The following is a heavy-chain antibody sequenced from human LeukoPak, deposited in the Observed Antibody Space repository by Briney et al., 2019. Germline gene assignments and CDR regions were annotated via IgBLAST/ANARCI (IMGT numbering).Heavy chain of an antibody. J-gene: IGHJ4*02. CDR1: GFTFNGYW. D-gene: IGHD2-8*01. CDR3: ARLKDDVTKLDY. V-gene: IGHV3-7*01. CDR2: INQDGGEK. Sequence: GGSLRLSCAASGFTFNGYWMSWVRQAPGKGLEWVANINQDGGEKRYVDSVQGRFTISRDNTKNSLFLQMNSLRAEDTAVYYCARLKDDVTKLDYWGQGTLVTVSS.